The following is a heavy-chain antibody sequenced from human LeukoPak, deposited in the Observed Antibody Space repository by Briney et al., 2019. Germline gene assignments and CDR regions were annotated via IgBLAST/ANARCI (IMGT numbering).Heavy chain of an antibody. CDR3: ARDHKNYGDYVVWFDP. V-gene: IGHV4-39*07. J-gene: IGHJ5*02. CDR1: GGSISSSSYY. CDR2: IYYSGST. Sequence: SETLSLTCTVSGGSISSSSYYWGWIRQPPGKGLECIGSIYYSGSTYYNSSLKSRVTISVDTSKNQFSLKLSSVTAADTAVYYCARDHKNYGDYVVWFDPWGQGTLVTVSS. D-gene: IGHD4-17*01.